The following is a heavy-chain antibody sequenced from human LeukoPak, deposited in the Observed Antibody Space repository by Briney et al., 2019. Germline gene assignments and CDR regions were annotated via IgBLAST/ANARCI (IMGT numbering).Heavy chain of an antibody. CDR1: GGSISSGGYY. Sequence: SETLSLTCTVSGGSISSGGYYWSWIRQPPGKGLEWIGYIYYSGSTNYKPSLKSRVTISVDTSKNQFSLKLSSVTAADTAVYYCARHLPGYCGGGSCYEGRDGFDIWGQGTMVTVSS. CDR2: IYYSGST. J-gene: IGHJ3*02. V-gene: IGHV4-61*08. D-gene: IGHD2-15*01. CDR3: ARHLPGYCGGGSCYEGRDGFDI.